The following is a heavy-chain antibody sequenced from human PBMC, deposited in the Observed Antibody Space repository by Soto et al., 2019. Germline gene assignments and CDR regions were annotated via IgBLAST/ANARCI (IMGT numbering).Heavy chain of an antibody. CDR1: GDSISSRSYY. V-gene: IGHV4-39*01. D-gene: IGHD2-21*02. CDR2: IYYSGST. J-gene: IGHJ4*02. Sequence: KTSETLSLTCTVTGDSISSRSYYWGWIRQPPGKGLEWIGSIYYSGSTYNNPSLRSRVSMSIDTSKDQFSLKLKSVTAADTALYFCARQRTSVVTQAYLDVWCPGSLVTVSS. CDR3: ARQRTSVVTQAYLDV.